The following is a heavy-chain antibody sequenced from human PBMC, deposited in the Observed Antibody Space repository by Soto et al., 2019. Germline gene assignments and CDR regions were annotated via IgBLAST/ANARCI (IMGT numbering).Heavy chain of an antibody. CDR2: IYYSGIT. CDR3: ARDSGSGSHSYNYFDP. D-gene: IGHD3-10*01. J-gene: IGHJ5*02. CDR1: GGSISSYY. V-gene: IGHV4-59*01. Sequence: SETLSLTCTVSGGSISSYYWSWIREPPGKGLEWIGYIYYSGITKYSPSLKSRVTISVDTSKNQFSLKLSSVTAADTAVYYCARDSGSGSHSYNYFDPWGQGTLVT.